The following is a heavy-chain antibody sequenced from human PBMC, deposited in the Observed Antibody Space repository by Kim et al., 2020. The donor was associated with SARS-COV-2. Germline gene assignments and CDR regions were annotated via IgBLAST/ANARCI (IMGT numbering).Heavy chain of an antibody. CDR2: INPNSGGT. CDR3: ARAYGDYYYYGMDV. V-gene: IGHV1-2*02. CDR1: GYTFTGYY. J-gene: IGHJ6*02. D-gene: IGHD4-17*01. Sequence: ASVKVSCKASGYTFTGYYMHWVRQAPGQGLEWMGWINPNSGGTNYAQKFQGRVTMTRDTSISTAYMELSRLRSDDTAVYYCARAYGDYYYYGMDVWGQGTTVTVSS.